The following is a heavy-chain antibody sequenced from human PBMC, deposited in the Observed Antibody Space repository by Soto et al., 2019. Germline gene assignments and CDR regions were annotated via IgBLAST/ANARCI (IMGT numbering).Heavy chain of an antibody. CDR1: GGSFSGYY. Sequence: SETLSLTCAVYGGSFSGYYWSWIRQPPGKGLEWIGEINHSGSTNYNPSLKSRVTISVDTSKNQFSLKLSSVTAADTAVYYCAVGGIYYGSYDYWVQGTLVTVSS. V-gene: IGHV4-34*01. D-gene: IGHD3-10*01. CDR2: INHSGST. CDR3: AVGGIYYGSYDY. J-gene: IGHJ4*02.